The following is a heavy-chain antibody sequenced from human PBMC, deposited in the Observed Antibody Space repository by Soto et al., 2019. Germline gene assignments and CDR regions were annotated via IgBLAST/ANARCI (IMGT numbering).Heavy chain of an antibody. CDR3: TTCPYPYYGGDFDY. D-gene: IGHD4-17*01. J-gene: IGHJ4*02. V-gene: IGHV3-15*07. Sequence: EVQLVESGGGLVKPGGSLRLSCAASGFTFSNAWMNWVRQAPGKGLEWVGRIKSKTDGGTTDYAAPVKGRFTISRDDSKNTLYLQMNSLKTEDTAVYYCTTCPYPYYGGDFDYWGQGTLVTVSS. CDR1: GFTFSNAW. CDR2: IKSKTDGGTT.